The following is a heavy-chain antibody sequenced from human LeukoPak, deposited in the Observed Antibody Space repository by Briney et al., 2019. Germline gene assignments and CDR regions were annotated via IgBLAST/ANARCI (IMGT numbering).Heavy chain of an antibody. D-gene: IGHD3-22*01. Sequence: ASVKVSCKASGYTFTSYDINWVRQATGQGLEWMGWMNPNSGNTGYAQKFQGRVTMTWNTSISTAYMELSSLRSEDTAVYYCARASGYYEYYFDYWGQGTLVTVSS. CDR1: GYTFTSYD. CDR2: MNPNSGNT. J-gene: IGHJ4*02. CDR3: ARASGYYEYYFDY. V-gene: IGHV1-8*01.